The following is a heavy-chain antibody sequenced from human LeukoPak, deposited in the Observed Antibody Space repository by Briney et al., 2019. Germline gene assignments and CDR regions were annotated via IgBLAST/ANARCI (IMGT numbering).Heavy chain of an antibody. CDR3: ARDSWDDYSNYGWFDP. CDR2: IYYSGST. D-gene: IGHD4-11*01. Sequence: SETLSLTCTVSGGSISSHYWSWIRQPPGKGLERIGYIYYSGSTNYNPSLKSRVTISVDTSKNQFSLKLSSVTAADTAVYYCARDSWDDYSNYGWFDPWGQGTLVTVSS. CDR1: GGSISSHY. V-gene: IGHV4-59*11. J-gene: IGHJ5*02.